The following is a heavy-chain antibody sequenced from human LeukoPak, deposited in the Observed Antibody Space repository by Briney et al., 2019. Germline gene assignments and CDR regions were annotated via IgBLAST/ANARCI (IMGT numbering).Heavy chain of an antibody. CDR3: ARSGTRASPFDP. CDR1: GGSISSYY. V-gene: IGHV4-59*01. CDR2: IYYSGST. Sequence: SETLSLTCTVSGGSISSYYWSWIRQPPGKGLEWIGYIYYSGSTNYNPSLKSRVNISVDTSKNQFSLKLSSVTAADTAVYYCARSGTRASPFDPWGQGTLVTVSS. D-gene: IGHD2-2*01. J-gene: IGHJ5*02.